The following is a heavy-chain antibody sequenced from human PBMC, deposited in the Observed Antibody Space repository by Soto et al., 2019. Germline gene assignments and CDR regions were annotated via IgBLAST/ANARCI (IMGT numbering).Heavy chain of an antibody. CDR1: GFGFSSNW. CDR3: FNVAFGY. J-gene: IGHJ4*02. V-gene: IGHV3-7*01. CDR2: INQDGSEK. Sequence: GGSLRLSCTASGFGFSSNWMSWVRQAPGKGPEWVANINQDGSEKYCADSVKGRFTISRDNAKNSLYLQMDSLRVEDTALYYCFNVAFGYWGRGTLVTVSS.